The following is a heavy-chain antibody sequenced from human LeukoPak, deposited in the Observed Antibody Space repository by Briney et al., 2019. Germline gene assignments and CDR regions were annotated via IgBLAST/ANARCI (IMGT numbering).Heavy chain of an antibody. V-gene: IGHV7-4-1*02. J-gene: IGHJ6*03. CDR2: INTNTGNP. D-gene: IGHD3-10*01. Sequence: ASVKVSCKASGYTFTSYYMHWVRQAPGQGLEWMGWINTNTGNPTYAQGFTGRFVFSLDTSVSTAYLQISSLKAEDTAVYYCARRSWFGELLFSYYYYYMDVWGKGTTVTVSS. CDR1: GYTFTSYY. CDR3: ARRSWFGELLFSYYYYYMDV.